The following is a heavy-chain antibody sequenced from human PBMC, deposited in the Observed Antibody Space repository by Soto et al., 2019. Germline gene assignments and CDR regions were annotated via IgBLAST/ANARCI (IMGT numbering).Heavy chain of an antibody. V-gene: IGHV1-24*01. CDR2: FDPEDGET. D-gene: IGHD1-1*01. CDR3: ARGYNWPSGGPNWFDP. CDR1: VYPLTELS. Sequence: ASVKVSCKVSVYPLTELSMHCVRHSPGKWLEWMGGFDPEDGETIYAQKFQGRVTMTEDTSTDTAYMELSSLRSEDTAVYYCARGYNWPSGGPNWFDPWGQGTLVTV. J-gene: IGHJ5*02.